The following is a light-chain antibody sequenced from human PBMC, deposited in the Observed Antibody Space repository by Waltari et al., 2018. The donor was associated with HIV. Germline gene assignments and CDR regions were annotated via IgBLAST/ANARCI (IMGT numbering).Light chain of an antibody. CDR1: SPSIGQGSA. J-gene: IGLJ2*01. Sequence: QSVLTQPPSVSAAPGQRVAISCPGSSPSIGQGSALPRYQQFPETAPKHLIYGNTNRRSGVPDRFSGSKSGTSASLAITDLQAGDEADYYCHSYDNRRGGFVVFGGGTKLTVL. V-gene: IGLV1-40*01. CDR3: HSYDNRRGGFVV. CDR2: GNT.